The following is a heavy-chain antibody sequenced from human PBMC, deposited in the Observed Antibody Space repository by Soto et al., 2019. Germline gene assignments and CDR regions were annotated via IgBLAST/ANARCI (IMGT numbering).Heavy chain of an antibody. Sequence: ASVKVSCKASRYTFTNYGISWGRQAPGQGLEGMGWISSFSGNTNYAQKVQDRVTLTTDTSTSTAYMELRGLTSDDTAVYYCVRNAGDLCSSASCSPSLGHNWFDPWGQGTMVTVSS. D-gene: IGHD2-2*01. V-gene: IGHV1-18*01. CDR2: ISSFSGNT. CDR3: VRNAGDLCSSASCSPSLGHNWFDP. CDR1: RYTFTNYG. J-gene: IGHJ5*02.